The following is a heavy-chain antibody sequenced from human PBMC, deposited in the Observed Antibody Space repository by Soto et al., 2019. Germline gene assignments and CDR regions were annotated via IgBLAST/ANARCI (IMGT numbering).Heavy chain of an antibody. Sequence: NPSEPLSLTCIISGDSTSNYYWSWIRQSPGKGLEWIGYISYSGNTNYNPSLKSRVTISVDTSKDQLSLKVTSVTAADTAMYYCACLRGKRGSPIDYWGQGTQVTVYS. D-gene: IGHD2-15*01. CDR2: ISYSGNT. J-gene: IGHJ4*02. CDR3: ACLRGKRGSPIDY. V-gene: IGHV4-59*01. CDR1: GDSTSNYY.